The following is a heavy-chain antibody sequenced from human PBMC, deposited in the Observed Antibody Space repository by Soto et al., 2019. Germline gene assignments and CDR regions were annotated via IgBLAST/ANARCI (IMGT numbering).Heavy chain of an antibody. CDR2: IYYSGST. V-gene: IGHV4-59*01. CDR1: GGSINNYY. D-gene: IGHD6-19*01. J-gene: IGHJ4*02. Sequence: QVQLQASGPGLVKPSETLSLTCTVSGGSINNYYWSWIRQPPGKGLEWIGYIYYSGSTNYNPSLKSRVTISVDTSKNQFSLKLSSVTAADTAVYYCARRYGSVFDYWGQGTLVTVSS. CDR3: ARRYGSVFDY.